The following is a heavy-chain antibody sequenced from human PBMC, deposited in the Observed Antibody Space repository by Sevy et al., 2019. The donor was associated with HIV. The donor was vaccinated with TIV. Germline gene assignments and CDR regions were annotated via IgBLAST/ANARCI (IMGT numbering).Heavy chain of an antibody. CDR3: ARGGSSGWERGSFDY. Sequence: SETLSLTCTVSGGSISSYYWSWIRQPPGKGLEWIGYIYYSGSTNYNPSLKSRVTISVDTSKNQFSPKLSSVTAADTAVYYCARGGSSGWERGSFDYWGQGTLVTVSS. CDR1: GGSISSYY. CDR2: IYYSGST. D-gene: IGHD6-19*01. J-gene: IGHJ4*02. V-gene: IGHV4-59*01.